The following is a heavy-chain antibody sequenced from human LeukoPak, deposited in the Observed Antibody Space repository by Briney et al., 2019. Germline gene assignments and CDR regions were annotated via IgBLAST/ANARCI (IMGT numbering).Heavy chain of an antibody. CDR2: IYTSGST. J-gene: IGHJ4*02. Sequence: SETLSLTCTVSGGPISSYYWRWFRQPAGKGLEWIRRIYTSGSTNYSPSLKSRVTISVDKSKSKFSLKLSSVSTADTAVYYCARGEGGKWFGELFIDYCGQGTLVTVS. CDR1: GGPISSYY. V-gene: IGHV4-4*07. CDR3: ARGEGGKWFGELFIDY. D-gene: IGHD3-10*01.